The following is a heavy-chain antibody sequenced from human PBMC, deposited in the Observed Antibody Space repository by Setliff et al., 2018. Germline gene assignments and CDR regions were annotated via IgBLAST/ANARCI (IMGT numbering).Heavy chain of an antibody. CDR1: GFTFSSYA. CDR3: AKRGDTRTFDY. CDR2: ITGSGGGT. V-gene: IGHV3-23*01. D-gene: IGHD5-18*01. J-gene: IGHJ4*02. Sequence: GGSLRLSCAASGFTFSSYAMSWVRQAPGKGLEWVSLITGSGGGTYYADSVKGRFTMSRDISKNTVYLHMTSLRAEDTAMYYCAKRGDTRTFDYWGQGTLVTVSS.